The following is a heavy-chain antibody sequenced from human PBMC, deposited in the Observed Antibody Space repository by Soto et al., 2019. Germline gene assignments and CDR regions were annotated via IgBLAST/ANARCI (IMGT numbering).Heavy chain of an antibody. CDR1: GFTFSSYS. Sequence: EVQLVESGGGLVKPGGSLRLSCAASGFTFSSYSMNRVRQAPGKGLEWVSSISSSSSYIYYADSVKGRFTISRDNAKNSLYLQMNSLRAEDTAVYYCARDSSGRMIDYWGQGTLVTVSS. V-gene: IGHV3-21*01. CDR3: ARDSSGRMIDY. J-gene: IGHJ4*02. D-gene: IGHD6-19*01. CDR2: ISSSSSYI.